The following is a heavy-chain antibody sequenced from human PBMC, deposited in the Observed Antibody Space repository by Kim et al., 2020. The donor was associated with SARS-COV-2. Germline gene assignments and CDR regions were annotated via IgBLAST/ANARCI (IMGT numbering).Heavy chain of an antibody. D-gene: IGHD3-16*01. J-gene: IGHJ6*02. CDR1: GYTFTSYG. Sequence: ASVKVSCKASGYTFTSYGISWVRQAPGQGLEWMGWISAYNGNTNYAQKLQGRVTMTTDTSTSTAYMELRSLRSDDTAVYYCARDGLTFDYYYGMDVWGQGTTVTVSS. V-gene: IGHV1-18*01. CDR2: ISAYNGNT. CDR3: ARDGLTFDYYYGMDV.